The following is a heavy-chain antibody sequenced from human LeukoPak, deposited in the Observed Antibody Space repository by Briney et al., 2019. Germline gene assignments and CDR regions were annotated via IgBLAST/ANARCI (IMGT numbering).Heavy chain of an antibody. CDR1: GFTFSSYA. V-gene: IGHV3-23*01. Sequence: GGSLRLFCAASGFTFSSYAMSWVRQAPGKGLEWVSAISGSGGSTYYADSVRGRFTISRDNSKNTLYLQMNSLRAEDTAVYYCASRGILGVVPIDYWGQGTLVTVSS. CDR3: ASRGILGVVPIDY. D-gene: IGHD3-3*01. CDR2: ISGSGGST. J-gene: IGHJ4*02.